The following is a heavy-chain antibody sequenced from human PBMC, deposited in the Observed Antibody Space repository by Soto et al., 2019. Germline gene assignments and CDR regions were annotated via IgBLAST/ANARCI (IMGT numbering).Heavy chain of an antibody. J-gene: IGHJ4*02. CDR3: ARLGFVGEGDF. V-gene: IGHV3-23*01. CDR2: ISGDGVHT. Sequence: EVQLLESGGGLVQPGGSLRLSCVASGFTFSHYAMTWVRQAPGKGLEWVSRISGDGVHTDYAESVKGRFTVSRDIAKSTGYLQMNNLRAEDTAIYYCARLGFVGEGDFWGQGILVTVSS. D-gene: IGHD3-16*01. CDR1: GFTFSHYA.